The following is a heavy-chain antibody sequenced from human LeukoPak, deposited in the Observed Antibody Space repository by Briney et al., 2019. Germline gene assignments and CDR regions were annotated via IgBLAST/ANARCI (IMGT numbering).Heavy chain of an antibody. Sequence: PGGSLRLSCAASGFTFSSYWMSWVRQAPGKGLEWVANIKQDGSEKYYVDSVKGRFTISRDNAKSSLYLQMNSLRAEDTAVYYCARDDCSSISCYHNWFDPWGQGTLVTVPS. J-gene: IGHJ5*02. CDR1: GFTFSSYW. D-gene: IGHD2-2*01. CDR3: ARDDCSSISCYHNWFDP. V-gene: IGHV3-7*01. CDR2: IKQDGSEK.